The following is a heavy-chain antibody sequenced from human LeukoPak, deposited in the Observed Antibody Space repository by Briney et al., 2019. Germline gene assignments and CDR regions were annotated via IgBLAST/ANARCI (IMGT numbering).Heavy chain of an antibody. V-gene: IGHV1-8*02. CDR2: MNPNSGNT. D-gene: IGHD6-13*01. CDR1: GYTFTSYG. Sequence: GASVKVSCKASGYTFTSYGISWVRQAPGQGLEWMGWMNPNSGNTGYAQKFQSRVTMTRNTSISTAYMELSSLRSEDTAVYYCASQKRTGIAAAGTIDWGQGTLVTVSS. CDR3: ASQKRTGIAAAGTID. J-gene: IGHJ4*02.